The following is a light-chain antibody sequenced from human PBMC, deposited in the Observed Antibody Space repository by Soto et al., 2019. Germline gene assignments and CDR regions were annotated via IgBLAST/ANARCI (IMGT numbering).Light chain of an antibody. CDR1: QSVASGH. V-gene: IGKV3-20*01. J-gene: IGKJ5*01. Sequence: EIVLTQSPGTLSLSPGERATLSCRASQSVASGHLAWYQQTPGQAPRLLVSDASSRATGIPDRFSGSASGTDSTLTISRLEPEDSAMYYCQQYGTAPITFGQGTRLEIK. CDR3: QQYGTAPIT. CDR2: DAS.